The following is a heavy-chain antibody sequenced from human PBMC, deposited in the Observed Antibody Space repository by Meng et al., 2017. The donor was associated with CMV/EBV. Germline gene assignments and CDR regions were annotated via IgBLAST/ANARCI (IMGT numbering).Heavy chain of an antibody. J-gene: IGHJ6*02. D-gene: IGHD2-2*02. V-gene: IGHV3-30*02. CDR1: GFTFSSYG. CDR2: IRYDGSNK. CDR3: AKTIGYCSSTSCYKPLYYYYGMDV. Sequence: GGPLRLSCAASGFTFSSYGMHWVRQAPGKGLEWVAFIRYDGSNKYYADSVKGRFTISRDNSKNTLYLQMNSLRAEDTAVYYCAKTIGYCSSTSCYKPLYYYYGMDVWGQGTTVT.